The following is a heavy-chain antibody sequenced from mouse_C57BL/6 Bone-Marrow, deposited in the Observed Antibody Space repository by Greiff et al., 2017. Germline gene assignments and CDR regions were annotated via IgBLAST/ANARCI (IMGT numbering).Heavy chain of an antibody. CDR3: ARNYGSSYDYFDY. CDR1: GYTFTSYW. Sequence: VQLQQSGAELVMPGASVKLSCKASGYTFTSYWMPWVKQRPGQGLEGIGEFDPSDSYTNYNQKFKGKSTLTVDKSSSTAYMQLSSLTSEDSAVYYCARNYGSSYDYFDYWGQGTTLTVSS. V-gene: IGHV1-69*01. D-gene: IGHD1-1*01. J-gene: IGHJ2*01. CDR2: FDPSDSYT.